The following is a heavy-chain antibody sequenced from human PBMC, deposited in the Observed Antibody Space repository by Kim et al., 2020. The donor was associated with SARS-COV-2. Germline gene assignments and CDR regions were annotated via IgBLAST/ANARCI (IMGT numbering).Heavy chain of an antibody. Sequence: ASVKVSCKASGYTFTSYAMHWVRQAPGQRLEWMGWINAGNGNTKYSQKFQGRVTITRDTSASTAYMELSSLRSEDTAVYYCARGVSSWYPLGLDYWGQGTLVTVSS. V-gene: IGHV1-3*01. CDR3: ARGVSSWYPLGLDY. J-gene: IGHJ4*02. D-gene: IGHD6-13*01. CDR1: GYTFTSYA. CDR2: INAGNGNT.